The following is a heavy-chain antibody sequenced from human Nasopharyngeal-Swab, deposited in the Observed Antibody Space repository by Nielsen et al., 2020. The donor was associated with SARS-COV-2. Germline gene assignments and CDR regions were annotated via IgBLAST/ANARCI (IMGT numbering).Heavy chain of an antibody. CDR3: AREPGNSYANMDV. D-gene: IGHD3-16*01. J-gene: IGHJ6*02. CDR1: GFTFSTYS. CDR2: ISGGSSAI. V-gene: IGHV3-48*01. Sequence: GESLKISCAASGFTFSTYSMNWVRQAPGKGLEWVSYISGGSSAIYYADSVKGRFTISRDNAKNSLYLQMNSLRGEDTAVYFCAREPGNSYANMDVWGQGTTVTVSS.